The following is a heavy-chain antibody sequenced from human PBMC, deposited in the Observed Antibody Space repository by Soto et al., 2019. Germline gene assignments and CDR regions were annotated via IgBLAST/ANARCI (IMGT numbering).Heavy chain of an antibody. V-gene: IGHV3-30*03. CDR3: SRVDPSAKSPDY. J-gene: IGHJ4*02. CDR1: GFIFRSYG. D-gene: IGHD2-15*01. Sequence: GGSLRLSCTASGFIFRSYGMHWVRQAPGKGLEWVAGISYHGMNKYYVDSVKGRFTISRDDSKNTVYLQMNSLKTEDTAVYYCSRVDPSAKSPDYWGQGTLVTVSS. CDR2: ISYHGMNK.